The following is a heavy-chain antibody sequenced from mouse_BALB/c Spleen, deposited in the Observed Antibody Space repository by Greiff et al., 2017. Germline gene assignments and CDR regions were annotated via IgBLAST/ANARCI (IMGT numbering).Heavy chain of an antibody. J-gene: IGHJ2*01. CDR3: AREGRNYFDY. CDR2: IYPGNVNT. Sequence: QVQLQHSGPELVKPGASVRISCKASGYTFTSYYIHWVKQRPGQGLEWIGWIYPGNVNTKYNEKFKGKATLTADKSSSTAYMQLSSLTSEDSAVYFCAREGRNYFDYWGQGTTLTVSS. CDR1: GYTFTSYY. V-gene: IGHV1S56*01.